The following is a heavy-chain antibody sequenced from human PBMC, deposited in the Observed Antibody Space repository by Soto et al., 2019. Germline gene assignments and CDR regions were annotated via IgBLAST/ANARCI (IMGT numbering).Heavy chain of an antibody. Sequence: SETLSLTCTVSGGSISSSSYYWGWIRQPPGKGLEWIGSIYYSGSTYYNPSLKSRVTISVDTSKNQFSLKLSSVTAADTAVYYCARGNPDIVVVVAATPDDWFDPWGQGTLVTVSS. D-gene: IGHD2-15*01. CDR2: IYYSGST. CDR1: GGSISSSSYY. V-gene: IGHV4-39*01. CDR3: ARGNPDIVVVVAATPDDWFDP. J-gene: IGHJ5*02.